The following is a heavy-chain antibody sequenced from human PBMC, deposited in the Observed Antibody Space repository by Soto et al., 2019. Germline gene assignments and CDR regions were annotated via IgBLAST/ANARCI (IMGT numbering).Heavy chain of an antibody. J-gene: IGHJ5*02. D-gene: IGHD3-22*01. Sequence: SETLSLTCTVSGGSISSGGYYWSWIRQHPGKGLEWIGYIYDSGSTYYNPSLKSRVTISVDTSKNQFSLKLSSVTAADTAVYYCARVLKYYYYSSGPYPSWFDPWGQGTLVTVSS. CDR2: IYDSGST. CDR1: GGSISSGGYY. V-gene: IGHV4-31*03. CDR3: ARVLKYYYYSSGPYPSWFDP.